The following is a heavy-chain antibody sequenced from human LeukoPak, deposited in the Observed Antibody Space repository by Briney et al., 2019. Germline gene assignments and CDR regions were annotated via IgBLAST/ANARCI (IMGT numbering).Heavy chain of an antibody. D-gene: IGHD6-19*01. Sequence: PSETLSLTCTVSGGSINSSSYYWGWIRQPPGKGLEWIGSIYYSGSTYYNPSLKSRVTISVDTSKNQFSLKLSSVTAADTAVYYCARLGESAVAGLTFDYWGQGTLVTVSS. CDR2: IYYSGST. CDR3: ARLGESAVAGLTFDY. J-gene: IGHJ4*02. V-gene: IGHV4-39*01. CDR1: GGSINSSSYY.